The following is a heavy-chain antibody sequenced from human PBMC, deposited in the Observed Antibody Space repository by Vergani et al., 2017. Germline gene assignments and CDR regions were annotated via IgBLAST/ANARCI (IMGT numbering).Heavy chain of an antibody. CDR1: GYTFTSYY. Sequence: QVQLVQSGAEVKKPGASVKVSCKASGYTFTSYYMHWVRQAPGQGLEWMGIINPSGGSTSYAQKFQGRVTMTRDTSTSTVYMELSSLRAEDTAVYYCARVRLAREKRCSGGSCYRGYFDYWGQGTLVTVSS. V-gene: IGHV1-46*01. D-gene: IGHD2-15*01. CDR3: ARVRLAREKRCSGGSCYRGYFDY. CDR2: INPSGGST. J-gene: IGHJ4*02.